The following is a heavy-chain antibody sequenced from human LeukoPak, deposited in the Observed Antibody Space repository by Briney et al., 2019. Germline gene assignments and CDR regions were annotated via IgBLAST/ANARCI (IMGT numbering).Heavy chain of an antibody. CDR2: VTGTGRTT. Sequence: GGSLTLSCAASGFTFSTYTLSWVRQAPGKGLEWVSYVTGTGRTTYYADSVKGRFTISRDNAKNSLYLQMNSLRAEDTAVYYCARERGGYYFDSWGQGILVTVSS. D-gene: IGHD3-16*01. CDR3: ARERGGYYFDS. J-gene: IGHJ4*02. V-gene: IGHV3-48*01. CDR1: GFTFSTYT.